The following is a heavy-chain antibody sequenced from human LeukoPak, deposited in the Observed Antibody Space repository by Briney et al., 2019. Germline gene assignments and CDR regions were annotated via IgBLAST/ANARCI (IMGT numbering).Heavy chain of an antibody. Sequence: GGSLRLSCAASGFTVSSNYMSWVRQAPGKGLEWVSIIYSDGSTYYADSVKGRFTISRDNSKNTLYLQMDSLRAEDTAVYYCARDPYYYDSSAYYNYFDYWGQGTLVTVSS. V-gene: IGHV3-66*01. CDR3: ARDPYYYDSSAYYNYFDY. CDR1: GFTVSSNY. J-gene: IGHJ4*02. CDR2: IYSDGST. D-gene: IGHD3-22*01.